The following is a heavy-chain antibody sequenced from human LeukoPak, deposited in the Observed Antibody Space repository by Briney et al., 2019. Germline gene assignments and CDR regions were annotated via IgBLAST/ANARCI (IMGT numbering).Heavy chain of an antibody. CDR2: IYYSGST. V-gene: IGHV4-59*08. Sequence: SESLSLTCAVSVGSISSYYWSWIREPPGKGLWWVGDIYYSGSTNYNPSPTSRVTISLDTSQNHCSLKLSSLTAAEPAGYFCARRRAVADTGPFDIWAQGTMVSVSS. CDR1: VGSISSYY. D-gene: IGHD6-19*01. CDR3: ARRRAVADTGPFDI. J-gene: IGHJ3*02.